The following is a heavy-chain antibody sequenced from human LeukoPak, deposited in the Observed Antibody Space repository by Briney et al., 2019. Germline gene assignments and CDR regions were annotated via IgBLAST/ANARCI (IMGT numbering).Heavy chain of an antibody. Sequence: GGSLRLSCTASGFTLSNSDMNWGRQAPEKGLEWVSSIRGSGYYAEYTDSVKGRFTISRDNSRNTLFLQLNSLRADDTALYYWAKCDQTPEGGSGWCNWFDAWGQGTLVTVSS. V-gene: IGHV3-23*01. CDR2: IRGSGYYA. CDR1: GFTLSNSD. D-gene: IGHD3-3*01. CDR3: AKCDQTPEGGSGWCNWFDA. J-gene: IGHJ5*02.